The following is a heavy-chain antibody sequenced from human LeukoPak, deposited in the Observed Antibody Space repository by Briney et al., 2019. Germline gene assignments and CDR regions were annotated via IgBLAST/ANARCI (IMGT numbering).Heavy chain of an antibody. CDR3: TKTTSGYSSGQYPGWPADH. Sequence: GGSLRLSCTASGFTFNNYAMYWVRQAPRKGLEWVAGIFGSGGSAHYADSVKGRFPISRDNSKNTVYLQMDSLRGEDTALYYCTKTTSGYSSGQYPGWPADHWGQGALVTVSS. J-gene: IGHJ4*02. D-gene: IGHD3-22*01. CDR2: IFGSGGSA. CDR1: GFTFNNYA. V-gene: IGHV3-23*01.